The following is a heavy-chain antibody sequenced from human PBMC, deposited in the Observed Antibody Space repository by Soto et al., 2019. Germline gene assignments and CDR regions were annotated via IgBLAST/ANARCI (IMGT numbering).Heavy chain of an antibody. CDR2: IYYSGST. D-gene: IGHD1-26*01. J-gene: IGHJ4*02. CDR3: ARVRGSYYFDY. V-gene: IGHV4-61*01. CDR1: GGSVSSGSYY. Sequence: SETLSLTCTVSGGSVSSGSYYWSWIRQPPGKGLGWIGYIYYSGSTNYNPSLKSRVTISVDTSKNQFSLKLSSVTAADTAVYYCARVRGSYYFDYWGQGTLVTVSS.